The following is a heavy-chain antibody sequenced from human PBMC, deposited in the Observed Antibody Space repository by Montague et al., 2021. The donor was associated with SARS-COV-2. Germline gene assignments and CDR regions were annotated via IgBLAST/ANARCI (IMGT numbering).Heavy chain of an antibody. Sequence: PALVKPTQTLTLTCTFSGFSLTTNGMCVSWVRQTPGKALEWLALITWDDDKFHSRSLTPRLTISKDISRNQVVLTVTNLDPSDTGTYYCVRAVATTPLNYSYYGMDVWGQGATVTVAS. CDR3: VRAVATTPLNYSYYGMDV. CDR1: GFSLTTNGMC. CDR2: ITWDDDK. V-gene: IGHV2-70*09. J-gene: IGHJ6*02. D-gene: IGHD6-19*01.